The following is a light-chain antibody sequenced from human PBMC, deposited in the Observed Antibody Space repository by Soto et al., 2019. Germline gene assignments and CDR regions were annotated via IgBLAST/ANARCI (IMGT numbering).Light chain of an antibody. CDR3: QQYNNWPRAT. CDR2: RAS. Sequence: IVITQSAAALSVSPGERATLSCRASQSINSNLAWYQQKPGQAPRLLMFRASIRATGFPARFSGSGSGTEFNITISSLQSEDSAIYYCQQYNNWPRATFGGGTKVDIK. CDR1: QSINSN. V-gene: IGKV3-15*01. J-gene: IGKJ4*01.